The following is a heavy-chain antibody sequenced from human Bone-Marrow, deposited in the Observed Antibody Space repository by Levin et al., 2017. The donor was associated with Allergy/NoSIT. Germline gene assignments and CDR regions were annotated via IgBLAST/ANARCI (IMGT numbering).Heavy chain of an antibody. CDR1: GFTFSSYA. V-gene: IGHV3-23*01. CDR2: ISGSGDHT. J-gene: IGHJ4*02. D-gene: IGHD2-2*01. Sequence: GESLKISCAASGFTFSSYAMSWVRQAPGKGLEWVSGISGSGDHTYHADSVKGRFTISRDNSKKTLFLQMNSLRAEDTAIYYCAKKQGPAGDLSNLDYWGQGTLVTVSS. CDR3: AKKQGPAGDLSNLDY.